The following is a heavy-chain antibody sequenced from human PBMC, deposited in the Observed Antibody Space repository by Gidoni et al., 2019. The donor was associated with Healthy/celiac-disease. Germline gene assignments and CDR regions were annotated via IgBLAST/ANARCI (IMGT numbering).Heavy chain of an antibody. V-gene: IGHV3-43D*03. CDR3: AKDNEADYYGSGSYSHFDY. CDR1: GFTFDDYA. D-gene: IGHD3-10*01. Sequence: EVQLLESGGVVVQPGGPLRLSCAASGFTFDDYAMHGVRQAPGKGLEWVSLISWDGGSTYYADSVKGRFTISRDNSKNSLYLQMNSLRAEDTALYYCAKDNEADYYGSGSYSHFDYWGQGTLVTVSS. J-gene: IGHJ4*02. CDR2: ISWDGGST.